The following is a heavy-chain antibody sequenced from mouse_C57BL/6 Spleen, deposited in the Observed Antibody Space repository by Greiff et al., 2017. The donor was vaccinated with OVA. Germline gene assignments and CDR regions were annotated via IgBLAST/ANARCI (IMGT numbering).Heavy chain of an antibody. CDR3: ARRSGEWLLRTWFAY. V-gene: IGHV1-18*01. D-gene: IGHD2-3*01. J-gene: IGHJ3*01. Sequence: EVKVVESGPELVKPGASVKIPCTASGYTFTGYNMDWVKQSHGKSLEWIGDINPNNGGTIYNQKFKGKATLTVDTSSSTAYMELRSLTSEDTAVYYCARRSGEWLLRTWFAYWGQGTLVTVSA. CDR1: GYTFTGYN. CDR2: INPNNGGT.